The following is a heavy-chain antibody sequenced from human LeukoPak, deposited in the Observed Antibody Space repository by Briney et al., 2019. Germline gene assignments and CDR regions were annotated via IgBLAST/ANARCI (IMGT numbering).Heavy chain of an antibody. V-gene: IGHV5-51*01. Sequence: GESLKISCKGSEYSFTSYWIGWVRQMPGKGLEWMGVIYPSDSHTTYSPSFQGQVTISADKSINTAYLQWNSLQASDTAIYYCARVVGAAPFDYWGQGTLVTVSS. CDR1: EYSFTSYW. CDR2: IYPSDSHT. CDR3: ARVVGAAPFDY. D-gene: IGHD2-2*01. J-gene: IGHJ4*02.